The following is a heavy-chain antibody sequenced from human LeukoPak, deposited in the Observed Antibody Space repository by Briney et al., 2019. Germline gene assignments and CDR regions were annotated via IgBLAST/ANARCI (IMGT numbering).Heavy chain of an antibody. CDR2: IYPGDSDT. CDR3: ARASVDYYYYYGMDV. J-gene: IGHJ6*02. CDR1: GYSFTSYW. Sequence: LGESLKISCTGSGYSFTSYWIGWVRQMPGKGLEWMGIIYPGDSDTRYSPSFQGQVTISADKSISTAYLQWSSLKASDTAMYYCARASVDYYYYYGMDVWGQGTTVTVSS. D-gene: IGHD6-19*01. V-gene: IGHV5-51*01.